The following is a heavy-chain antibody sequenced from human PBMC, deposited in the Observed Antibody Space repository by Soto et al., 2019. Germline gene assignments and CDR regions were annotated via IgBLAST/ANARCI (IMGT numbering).Heavy chain of an antibody. CDR3: AAGGGLPRYY. D-gene: IGHD5-12*01. CDR1: GGSISSGGYS. J-gene: IGHJ4*02. Sequence: QLQLQESGSGLVKPSQTLSLTCAVSGGSISSGGYSWSWIRQPPGKGLEWIGYIYHSGSTYYNPSRKSRGTLSLDRSKTQISLKLSSGTAADTAVYYCAAGGGLPRYYWGQGTLVTVSS. CDR2: IYHSGST. V-gene: IGHV4-30-2*01.